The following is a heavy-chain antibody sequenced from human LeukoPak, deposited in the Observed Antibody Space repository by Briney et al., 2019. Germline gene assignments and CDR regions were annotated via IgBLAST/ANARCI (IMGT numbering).Heavy chain of an antibody. V-gene: IGHV3-74*01. Sequence: GGSLRLCFAASGFPFNTPTVHLGRQAPGEGVFGGSHINSDGSSTDYADSVKGRFTISRDNARNTLYLQMNSLRVEDTAVYYCVRAGGYSYGPGGYWGQGTLVTVSS. J-gene: IGHJ4*02. CDR1: GFPFNTPT. CDR2: INSDGSST. CDR3: VRAGGYSYGPGGY. D-gene: IGHD5-18*01.